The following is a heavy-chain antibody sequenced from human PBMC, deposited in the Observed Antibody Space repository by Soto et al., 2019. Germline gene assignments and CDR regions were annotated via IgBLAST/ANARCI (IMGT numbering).Heavy chain of an antibody. CDR2: IIPIFGTA. CDR1: GGTFSSYA. D-gene: IGHD6-19*01. J-gene: IGHJ3*02. Sequence: ASVKVSCKASGGTFSSYAISWMRQAPGQGLEWMGGIIPIFGTANYAQKFQGRVTITADESTSTAYMELSSLRSEDTAVYYCAREAGYSSGCCAFDIWGQGTMVTVSS. V-gene: IGHV1-69*13. CDR3: AREAGYSSGCCAFDI.